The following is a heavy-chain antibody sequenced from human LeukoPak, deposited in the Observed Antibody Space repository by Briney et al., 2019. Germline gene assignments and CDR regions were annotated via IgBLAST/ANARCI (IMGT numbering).Heavy chain of an antibody. J-gene: IGHJ4*02. CDR1: GYTFTGYY. D-gene: IGHD6-13*01. CDR3: ARVPRIAAAGFDY. Sequence: ASMTVSCQASGYTFTGYYMHWVRQARGQGVEWMGWIKPNSGGTNYAQKFQGRVTMTRDTSISTAYMELSRLRSDDTAVYYCARVPRIAAAGFDYWGQGTLVTVSS. CDR2: IKPNSGGT. V-gene: IGHV1-2*02.